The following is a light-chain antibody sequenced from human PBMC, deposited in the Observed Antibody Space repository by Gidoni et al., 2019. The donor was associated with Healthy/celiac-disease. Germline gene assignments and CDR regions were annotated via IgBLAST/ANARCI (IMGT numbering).Light chain of an antibody. V-gene: IGKV3-15*01. J-gene: IGKJ4*01. Sequence: PGESATLSCRASQSVSSNLAWYQQKPGQAPRLLIYGASTRATGIPARFSGSGSGTEFTLTISGLQSEDFAVYFCQKYNSRTAKLTFGGGTKVEIK. CDR1: QSVSSN. CDR3: QKYNSRTAKLT. CDR2: GAS.